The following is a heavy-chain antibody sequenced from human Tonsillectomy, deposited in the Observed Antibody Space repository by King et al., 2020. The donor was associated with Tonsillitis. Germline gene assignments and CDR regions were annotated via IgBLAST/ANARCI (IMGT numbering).Heavy chain of an antibody. Sequence: VQLVESGGGLVQPGGSLRLSCAASGFTFSSYDMHWVRQPTGKGLEWVSSIGPAGDPSYPGSVKGRFTISRDNAKNSLYLQMNSLRAGDTAVYFCARGKEGAFDVWGQGTLVTVSS. CDR2: IGPAGDP. CDR3: ARGKEGAFDV. CDR1: GFTFSSYD. J-gene: IGHJ3*01. V-gene: IGHV3-13*05.